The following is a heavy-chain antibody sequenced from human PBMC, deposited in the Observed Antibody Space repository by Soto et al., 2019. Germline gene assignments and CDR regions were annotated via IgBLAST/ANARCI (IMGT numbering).Heavy chain of an antibody. V-gene: IGHV4-30-4*01. D-gene: IGHD4-17*01. CDR1: GGSISSDNHY. Sequence: QVQLQESGPGLVKPSETLSLTCTVSGGSISSDNHYWSWFRQTPGKGLEWIGYIYLSGSTFYNPSLTSRVTISIDTSKNQFSLNLSSVTAADTAVYYCARGPTVTTDYWGQGTLVIVSS. CDR3: ARGPTVTTDY. J-gene: IGHJ4*02. CDR2: IYLSGST.